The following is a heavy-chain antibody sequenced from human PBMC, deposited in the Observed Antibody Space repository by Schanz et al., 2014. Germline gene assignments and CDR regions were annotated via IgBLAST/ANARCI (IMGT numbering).Heavy chain of an antibody. CDR3: AKDKQGSRSDDS. J-gene: IGHJ5*01. CDR1: GFTFSTYA. CDR2: ITTGGNT. V-gene: IGHV3-23*01. D-gene: IGHD2-15*01. Sequence: VQLLQSGGALVQPGGSLRLSCSASGFTFSTYAMSWARQTPGKGLEWVSSITTGGNTDYRDSVKGRFIVSRDNSKNTLYMEMNRLRDDDTAVYDCAKDKQGSRSDDSWGQGTLVTVSS.